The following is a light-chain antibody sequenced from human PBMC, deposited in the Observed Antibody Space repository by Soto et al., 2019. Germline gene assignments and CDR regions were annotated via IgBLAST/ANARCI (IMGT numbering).Light chain of an antibody. CDR2: SNN. V-gene: IGLV1-44*01. CDR1: SSNIGSNT. CDR3: AAWDDSLNGWV. J-gene: IGLJ3*02. Sequence: QSALTQPPSASGTPGQRVTISCSGSSSNIGSNTVNWYQQLPGTAPKLLIYSNNQRPSGVPDRFSKSGTSASLAISGLQSEDEADYYCAAWDDSLNGWVFGGGTKLTVL.